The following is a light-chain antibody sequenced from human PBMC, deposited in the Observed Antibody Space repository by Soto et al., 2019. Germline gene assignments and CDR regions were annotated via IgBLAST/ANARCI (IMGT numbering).Light chain of an antibody. J-gene: IGKJ4*01. CDR3: QQYGSWPLT. CDR1: QVVSSN. V-gene: IGKV3-15*01. Sequence: RTHGSATLAAYPRGRGTFSCRASQVVSSNLAWYQQKPGQAPRLLIYGASTRATGFPARFSGSGSGTEFTLTISSLQSEDFAVYYCQQYGSWPLTFGRGTNVDI. CDR2: GAS.